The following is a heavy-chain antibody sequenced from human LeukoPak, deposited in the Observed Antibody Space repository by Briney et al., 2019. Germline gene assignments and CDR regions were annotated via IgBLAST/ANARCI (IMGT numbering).Heavy chain of an antibody. D-gene: IGHD3-10*01. CDR3: ARAYYFSSGSSAFDI. V-gene: IGHV1-69*04. J-gene: IGHJ3*02. CDR2: FVPSLGVS. Sequence: SVKVSCKASGGTFSSYAISWVRQAPGQGLEWMGRFVPSLGVSNYAQKFQDRVTIAADKSTSTVFMELNSLRSEDAAIYYCARAYYFSSGSSAFDIWGQGTLVTVSS. CDR1: GGTFSSYA.